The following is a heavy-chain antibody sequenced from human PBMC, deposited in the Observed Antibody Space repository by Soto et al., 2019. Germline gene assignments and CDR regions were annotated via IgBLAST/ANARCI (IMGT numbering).Heavy chain of an antibody. CDR2: ISYDGSNK. CDR1: GFTSSSYG. Sequence: GGSLRLSCAASGFTSSSYGMHWVRQAPGKGLEWVAVISYDGSNKYYADSVKGRFTISRDNSKNTLYLQMNSLRAEDTAVYYCARERKLAYYDFGRGYLAHYGMDVWGQGTTVTVSS. J-gene: IGHJ6*02. D-gene: IGHD3-3*01. CDR3: ARERKLAYYDFGRGYLAHYGMDV. V-gene: IGHV3-30*03.